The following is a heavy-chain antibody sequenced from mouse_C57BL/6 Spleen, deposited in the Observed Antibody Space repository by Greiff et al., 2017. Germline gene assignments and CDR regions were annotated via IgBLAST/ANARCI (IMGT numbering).Heavy chain of an antibody. V-gene: IGHV5-9*01. Sequence: EVQGVESGGGLVKPGGSLKLSCAASGFTFSSYTMSWVRQTPEKRLEWVATISGGGGNTYYPDSVKGRFTISRDNAKNTLYLQMSSLRSEDTALYYCARLLSSLIFDYWGQGTTLTVSS. J-gene: IGHJ2*01. CDR2: ISGGGGNT. CDR3: ARLLSSLIFDY. CDR1: GFTFSSYT. D-gene: IGHD2-4*01.